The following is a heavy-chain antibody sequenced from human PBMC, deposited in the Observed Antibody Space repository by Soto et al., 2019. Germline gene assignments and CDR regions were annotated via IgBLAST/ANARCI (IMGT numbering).Heavy chain of an antibody. Sequence: QVQLVQSGAEVKKPGASVKVSCKASGYTFTSYGISWVRQAPGQGLERMGWISAYNGNTNYAQKLQGRVTMTTDTSTSTAYMELRSLRSDDTAVYYCARPYYYDSSGYDAFDIWGQGTMVTVSS. D-gene: IGHD3-22*01. CDR2: ISAYNGNT. V-gene: IGHV1-18*01. CDR1: GYTFTSYG. J-gene: IGHJ3*02. CDR3: ARPYYYDSSGYDAFDI.